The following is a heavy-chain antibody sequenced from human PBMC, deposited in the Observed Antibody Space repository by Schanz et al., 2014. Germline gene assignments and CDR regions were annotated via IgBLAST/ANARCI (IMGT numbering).Heavy chain of an antibody. CDR1: GYTFTSYG. D-gene: IGHD3-3*01. V-gene: IGHV1-18*01. Sequence: QVQLVQSGAEVKKPGASVRVSCKASGYTFTSYGISWVRQAPGQGLEWMGWISAYNGNTKYPQKLQGRVPMPTDTSTSPVYMELRSLRSDDTAVYYCARSAGRDFWSGYYTRFDYWGQGTLXTVSS. J-gene: IGHJ4*02. CDR2: ISAYNGNT. CDR3: ARSAGRDFWSGYYTRFDY.